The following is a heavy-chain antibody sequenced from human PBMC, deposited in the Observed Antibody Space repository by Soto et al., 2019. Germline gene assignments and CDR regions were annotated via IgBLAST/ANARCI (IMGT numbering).Heavy chain of an antibody. D-gene: IGHD6-6*01. Sequence: EVQLVESGGGLVQPGGSLRLSCAASGFTFSSYGMNWVRQAPGKGLAWVSYISSGRPTIQYADSVKGRFTISRDNAKNSLYLQMNGLRDEDTAVYYCARGGAARPDYWGRGTLVIVSS. CDR1: GFTFSSYG. V-gene: IGHV3-48*02. J-gene: IGHJ4*02. CDR2: ISSGRPTI. CDR3: ARGGAARPDY.